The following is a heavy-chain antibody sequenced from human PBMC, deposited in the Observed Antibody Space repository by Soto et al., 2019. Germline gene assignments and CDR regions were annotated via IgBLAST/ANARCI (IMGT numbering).Heavy chain of an antibody. D-gene: IGHD6-19*01. V-gene: IGHV4-4*02. CDR1: GGSISSSNW. J-gene: IGHJ4*02. CDR2: IYHSGST. CDR3: AGGAIAVAAPFDY. Sequence: SETLSLTCAVSGGSISSSNWWSWVRQPPGKGLEWIGEIYHSGSTNYNPSLKSRVTISVDKSKNQFSLKLSSVTAADTAVYYCAGGAIAVAAPFDYWGQETLVTVSS.